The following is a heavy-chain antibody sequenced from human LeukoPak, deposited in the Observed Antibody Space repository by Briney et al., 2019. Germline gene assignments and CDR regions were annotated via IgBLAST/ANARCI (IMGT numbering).Heavy chain of an antibody. D-gene: IGHD6-19*01. CDR2: MNPNSGNT. CDR3: ARGPTYSRGWSD. Sequence: GASVKVSCKASGYTFTGYYMHWVRQAPGQGLEWMGWMNPNSGNTGYAQKFQGRVTMTRNTSISTAYMELSSLRSEDTAVYYCARGPTYSRGWSDWGQGTLVTVSS. J-gene: IGHJ4*02. V-gene: IGHV1-8*02. CDR1: GYTFTGYY.